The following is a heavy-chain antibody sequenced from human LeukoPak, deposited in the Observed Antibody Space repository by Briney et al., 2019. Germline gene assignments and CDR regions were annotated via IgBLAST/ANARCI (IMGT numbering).Heavy chain of an antibody. V-gene: IGHV4-34*01. CDR1: GVSFSGYY. CDR2: INQTGST. CDR3: ATLAGTTTY. D-gene: IGHD1-7*01. J-gene: IGHJ4*01. Sequence: PSQNLSLTYALYGVSFSGYYWSRICQPPGKELEWIGEINQTGSTNYTPSLKSRFTISVDTSKNQFSLKLSSVTAADTAVYYCATLAGTTTYWGHGTLVTVPS.